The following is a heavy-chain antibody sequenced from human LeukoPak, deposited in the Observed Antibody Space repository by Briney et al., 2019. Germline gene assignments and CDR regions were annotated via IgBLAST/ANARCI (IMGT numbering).Heavy chain of an antibody. D-gene: IGHD1-26*01. CDR3: ARHRGGATGLSGFDY. CDR2: ISYDGSNK. J-gene: IGHJ4*02. Sequence: GGSLRLSCAASGFTFSGYAMHWVRQAPGKGLEWVAVISYDGSNKYYADSVKGRFTISRDNSKNTLYLQMNSLRPEDTAVYYCARHRGGATGLSGFDYWGQGTLVTVSS. CDR1: GFTFSGYA. V-gene: IGHV3-30-3*01.